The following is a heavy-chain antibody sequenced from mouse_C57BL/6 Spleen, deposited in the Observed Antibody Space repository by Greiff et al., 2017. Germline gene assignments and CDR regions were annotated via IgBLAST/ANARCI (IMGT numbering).Heavy chain of an antibody. D-gene: IGHD2-2*01. CDR3: PSYGYGYFDY. V-gene: IGHV1-15*01. CDR2: IDPETGGT. CDR1: GYTFTDYE. Sequence: QVQLKQSGAELVRPGASVTLSCKASGYTFTDYEMHWVKQTPVHGLEWIGAIDPETGGTAYNQKFKGKAILTADKSSSTAYMELRSLTSEDSAVYYCPSYGYGYFDYWGQGTTLTVSS. J-gene: IGHJ2*01.